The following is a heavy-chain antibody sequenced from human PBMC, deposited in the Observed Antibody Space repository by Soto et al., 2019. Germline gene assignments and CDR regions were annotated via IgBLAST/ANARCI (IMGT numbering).Heavy chain of an antibody. CDR1: GFTFSTYW. CDR2: IKGDGSSL. J-gene: IGHJ6*02. Sequence: EVKVVESGGGLVQPGGSLRLSCAASGFTFSTYWMHWVRQVPGKGLVWVSRIKGDGSSLSYADSVKGRFTISRDNVENTVYLQMGSLRAVETALYYCARGLKNYYGVDVWGQGTTVTVSS. V-gene: IGHV3-74*01. CDR3: ARGLKNYYGVDV.